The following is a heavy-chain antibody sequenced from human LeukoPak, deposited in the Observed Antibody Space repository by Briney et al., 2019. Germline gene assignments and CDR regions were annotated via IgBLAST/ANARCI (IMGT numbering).Heavy chain of an antibody. CDR2: ISSDSFYI. CDR3: ARILKYRSGGTCYSITYMDV. V-gene: IGHV3-21*01. CDR1: GFTFSSYG. Sequence: GGSLRLSCAASGFTFSSYGMNWVRQAPGKGLEWVAAISSDSFYIYYADSVKGRFTISRDNAKNSLYLQMNSLRAEDTAVYYCARILKYRSGGTCYSITYMDVWGKGTTVTVSS. D-gene: IGHD2-15*01. J-gene: IGHJ6*03.